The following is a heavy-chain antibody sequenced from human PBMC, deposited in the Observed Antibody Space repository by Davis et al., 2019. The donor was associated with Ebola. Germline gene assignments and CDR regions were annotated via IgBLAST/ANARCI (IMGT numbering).Heavy chain of an antibody. J-gene: IGHJ6*02. D-gene: IGHD3-22*01. CDR1: GYTFNSYY. CDR3: ARAVWLRGSGYYFDYYGMDV. CDR2: INPSGGST. V-gene: IGHV1-46*02. Sequence: ASVKLSCKASGYTFNSYYIHWVRQAPGQGLEWMGIINPSGGSTSYAQKFQGRVTMTRDTSTSTVYMELSSLRSEDTAVYYCARAVWLRGSGYYFDYYGMDVWGQGTTVTVSS.